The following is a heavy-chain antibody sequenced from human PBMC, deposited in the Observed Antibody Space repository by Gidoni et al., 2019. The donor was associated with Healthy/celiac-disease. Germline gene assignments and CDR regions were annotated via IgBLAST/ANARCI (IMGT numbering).Heavy chain of an antibody. CDR1: GGSISSYY. V-gene: IGHV4-59*08. J-gene: IGHJ4*02. CDR2: IYYSGST. D-gene: IGHD4-17*01. CDR3: ARQAYGPNFDY. Sequence: QVQLQESGPGLVKPSETLSLTCTVSGGSISSYYWSWIRQPPGKGLEWIGYIYYSGSTNYNPALKCRVTISVDTSKNQFSLKLSAVTAADTAVYYCARQAYGPNFDYWGQGTLVTVSS.